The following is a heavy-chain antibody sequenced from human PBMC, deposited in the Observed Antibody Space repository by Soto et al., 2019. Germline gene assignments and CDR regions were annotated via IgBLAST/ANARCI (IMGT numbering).Heavy chain of an antibody. Sequence: GASVKVSCKASGYPLTAKYLHWVRQAPGRGLEWMGWINPSSGGTKEAQKFRGRVTMTRDTSISAAYMELSRLTSDDTAVYYCAKGGSSWTEWFDPWGQGTLVTVSS. D-gene: IGHD6-13*01. V-gene: IGHV1-2*02. J-gene: IGHJ5*02. CDR3: AKGGSSWTEWFDP. CDR2: INPSSGGT. CDR1: GYPLTAKY.